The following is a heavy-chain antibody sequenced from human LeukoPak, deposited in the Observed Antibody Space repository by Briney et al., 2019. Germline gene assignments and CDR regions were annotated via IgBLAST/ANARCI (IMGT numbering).Heavy chain of an antibody. Sequence: GGSLRLSCAPSGFTFSSYGMHGVRQAPGKGLEWVAVLSYDGSNKYYADSVKGRFTISRDNSKNTLYLQMNSLRAEDTAVYYCAKWAGYYDSSGYYDYGMDVWGQGTTVTVSS. J-gene: IGHJ6*02. V-gene: IGHV3-30*18. CDR1: GFTFSSYG. CDR3: AKWAGYYDSSGYYDYGMDV. D-gene: IGHD3-22*01. CDR2: LSYDGSNK.